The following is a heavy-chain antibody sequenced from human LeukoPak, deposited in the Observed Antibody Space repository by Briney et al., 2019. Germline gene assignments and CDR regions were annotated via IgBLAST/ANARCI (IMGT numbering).Heavy chain of an antibody. J-gene: IGHJ3*02. Sequence: GASVKVSCKASGGTFSSYAISWVRQAPGQGLGWMGGIIPIFGTANYAQKFQGRVTITADESTSTAYMELSSLRSEDTAVYYCARDTPPYGDYAGDAFDIWGQGTMVTVSS. CDR1: GGTFSSYA. D-gene: IGHD4-17*01. CDR2: IIPIFGTA. CDR3: ARDTPPYGDYAGDAFDI. V-gene: IGHV1-69*13.